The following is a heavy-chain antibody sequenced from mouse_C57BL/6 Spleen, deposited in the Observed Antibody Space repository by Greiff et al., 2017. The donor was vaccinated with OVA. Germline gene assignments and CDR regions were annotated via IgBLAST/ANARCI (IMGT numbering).Heavy chain of an antibody. CDR2: IDPETGGT. CDR1: GYTFTDYE. D-gene: IGHD2-12*01. J-gene: IGHJ1*03. CDR3: TRNDGDWYFDV. V-gene: IGHV1-15*01. Sequence: VQLQQSGAELVRPGASVTLSCKASGYTFTDYEMHWVKQTPVHGLEWIGAIDPETGGTAYNQKFKGKAILTADKSSSTAYMELRSLTSEDSAVYYCTRNDGDWYFDVWGTGTTVTVSS.